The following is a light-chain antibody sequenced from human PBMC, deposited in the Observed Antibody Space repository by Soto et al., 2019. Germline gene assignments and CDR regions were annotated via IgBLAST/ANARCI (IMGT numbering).Light chain of an antibody. CDR3: PSYTSSRTRL. V-gene: IGLV2-14*01. CDR1: SSDVGGYNY. J-gene: IGLJ3*02. Sequence: QSALTQPASVSGSPGQSITISCTGTSSDVGGYNYVSWYQQHPGKAPKLIIYEVSSRPSGVSNRFSGSKSGNTASLTISGLRAGGGADYDCPSYTSSRTRLFGGGTKLPVL. CDR2: EVS.